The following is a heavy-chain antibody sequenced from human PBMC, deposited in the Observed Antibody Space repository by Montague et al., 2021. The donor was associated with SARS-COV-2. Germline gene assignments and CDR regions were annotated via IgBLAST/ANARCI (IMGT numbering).Heavy chain of an antibody. Sequence: SETLSLTCAVYGGSISSSNWWSWVRQPPGKGLEWVGEIYLSGSTNYNPSLKSRVTISVDRSKNQFSLKLSAVTAAATAVYYCVYRDYYYCSGKDIWGQGTP. CDR1: GGSISSSNW. D-gene: IGHD5-12*01. V-gene: IGHV4-4*02. CDR2: IYLSGST. CDR3: VYRDYYYCSGKDI. J-gene: IGHJ6*02.